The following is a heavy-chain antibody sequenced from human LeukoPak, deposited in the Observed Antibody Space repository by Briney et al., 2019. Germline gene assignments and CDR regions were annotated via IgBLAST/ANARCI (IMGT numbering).Heavy chain of an antibody. V-gene: IGHV1-69*04. CDR1: GGTFSSYA. CDR2: IIPILGMA. J-gene: IGHJ4*02. D-gene: IGHD3-22*01. CDR3: ASQYYYDSSGYYYDSY. Sequence: SVKVSCKASGGTFSSYAISWVRQAPGQGLEWMGRIIPILGMANYAQKFQGRVTITADKSTSTAYMELSSLRSEDTAVYYCASQYYYDSSGYYYDSYWGQGTLVTVSS.